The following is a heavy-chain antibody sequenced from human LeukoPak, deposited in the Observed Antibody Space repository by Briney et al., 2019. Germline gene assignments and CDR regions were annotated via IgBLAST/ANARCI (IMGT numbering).Heavy chain of an antibody. CDR2: IYYSGST. J-gene: IGHJ4*02. Sequence: SETLSLTCTVSGGSVSSGSYYWSWIRQPPGKGLEWIGYIYYSGSTNYNPSLKSRVTVSVDTSKNQFSLKLSSVTAADTAVYYCARDAPPFDYWGQGTLVTVSS. CDR1: GGSVSSGSYY. V-gene: IGHV4-61*01. CDR3: ARDAPPFDY.